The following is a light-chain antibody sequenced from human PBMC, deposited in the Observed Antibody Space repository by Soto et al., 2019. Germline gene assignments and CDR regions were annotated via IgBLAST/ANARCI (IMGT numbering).Light chain of an antibody. CDR3: QQYNNWPWT. V-gene: IGKV3-15*01. Sequence: EIVLTQSPGTLSLSPGERATLSCRASQSVSSSYLAWYQQKPGQAPRLLIIGASTRAPGIPSGFSGSGSGTEFTLTISSLQSEDLAVYYCQQYNNWPWTFGQGTKVEVK. J-gene: IGKJ1*01. CDR1: QSVSSSY. CDR2: GAS.